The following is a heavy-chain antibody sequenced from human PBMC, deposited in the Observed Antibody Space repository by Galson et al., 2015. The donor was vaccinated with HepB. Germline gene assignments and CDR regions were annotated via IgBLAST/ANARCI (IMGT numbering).Heavy chain of an antibody. V-gene: IGHV1-69*13. J-gene: IGHJ5*02. CDR3: ARDVVAATADWFDP. CDR2: IIPIFGTA. D-gene: IGHD2-15*01. Sequence: SVKVSCKASGGTFSSYAISWVRQAPGQGLEWMGGIIPIFGTANYAQEFQGRVTITADESTSTAYMELSSLRSEDTAVYYCARDVVAATADWFDPWGQGTLVTVSS. CDR1: GGTFSSYA.